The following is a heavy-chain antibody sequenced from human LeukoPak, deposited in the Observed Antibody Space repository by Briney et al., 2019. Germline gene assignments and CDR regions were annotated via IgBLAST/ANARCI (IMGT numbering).Heavy chain of an antibody. J-gene: IGHJ4*02. CDR2: INPSGGST. CDR3: ARASPPGGWFGEFDY. D-gene: IGHD3-10*01. Sequence: ASVKVSCKASGYTLTGYYLLWVRQAPGQGLEWMGIINPSGGSTSYAQKFQGRVTMTRDTSTSTVYMELSGLRSEDTAVYYCARASPPGGWFGEFDYWGQGTLVTVSS. V-gene: IGHV1-46*01. CDR1: GYTLTGYY.